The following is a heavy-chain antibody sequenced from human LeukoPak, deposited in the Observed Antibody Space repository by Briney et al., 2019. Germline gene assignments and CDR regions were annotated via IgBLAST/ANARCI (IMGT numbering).Heavy chain of an antibody. CDR1: GYNFANYW. CDR2: IFPGDSDV. J-gene: IGHJ5*02. CDR3: ARHTLERYSSKHPFGA. Sequence: GESPKISCKGSGYNFANYWIGWVRQVPGKGLEWMGIIFPGDSDVRYRPSFQGQLTISADKSINTAYLHWSSLKASDTAIYYCARHTLERYSSKHPFGAWGQGTLVTVSS. V-gene: IGHV5-51*01. D-gene: IGHD6-13*01.